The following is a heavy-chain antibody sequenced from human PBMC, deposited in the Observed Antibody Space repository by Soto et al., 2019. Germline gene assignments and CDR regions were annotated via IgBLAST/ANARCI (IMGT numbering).Heavy chain of an antibody. CDR1: GGSISSYY. CDR3: AREGVVVAAGRNFYWFDP. D-gene: IGHD2-15*01. V-gene: IGHV4-59*12. Sequence: SETLSLTCTVSGGSISSYYWSWIRQPPGKGLEWIGYIYYSGSTNYNPSLKSRVTISVDTSKNQFSLKLSSVTAADTAVYYCAREGVVVAAGRNFYWFDPWGQGTLVTVSS. CDR2: IYYSGST. J-gene: IGHJ5*02.